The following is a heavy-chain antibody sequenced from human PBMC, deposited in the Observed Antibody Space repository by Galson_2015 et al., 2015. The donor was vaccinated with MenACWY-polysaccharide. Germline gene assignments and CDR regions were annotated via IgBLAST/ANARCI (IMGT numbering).Heavy chain of an antibody. D-gene: IGHD2-2*01. J-gene: IGHJ6*02. V-gene: IGHV3-30*04. Sequence: SLRLSCAASGFTFSTYAMHWVRQAPGKGLEWVTVISYDGSNKYYADSVKGRFTISRDSSQNSFYLQMSSLRADDTAVYYCAREYCSRTHCFGMDVWGQGTTVTVFS. CDR2: ISYDGSNK. CDR1: GFTFSTYA. CDR3: AREYCSRTHCFGMDV.